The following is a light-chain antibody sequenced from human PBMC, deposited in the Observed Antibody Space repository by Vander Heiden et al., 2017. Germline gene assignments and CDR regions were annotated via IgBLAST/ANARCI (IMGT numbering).Light chain of an antibody. CDR2: EVS. V-gene: IGLV2-23*02. CDR1: SSDVGSYNL. Sequence: SALPQPASVSVSPAQSVPISCPGTSSDVGSYNLVYWYQQRPGKAPKLMIYEVSTRPSGVSNRCSGSKSGNTASLTSAGLQAEDEADYYCCSYAGSRGVFGGGTKLTVL. J-gene: IGLJ3*02. CDR3: CSYAGSRGV.